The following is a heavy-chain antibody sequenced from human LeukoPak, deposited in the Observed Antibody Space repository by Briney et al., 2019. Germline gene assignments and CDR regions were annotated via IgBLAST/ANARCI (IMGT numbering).Heavy chain of an antibody. CDR1: GFTFSNAW. J-gene: IGHJ4*02. CDR3: TTDLDYGDLFDY. V-gene: IGHV3-15*01. CDR2: IKSKTDGGTT. D-gene: IGHD4-17*01. Sequence: GGTLRLSCAASGFTFSNAWMSWVRQAPGKGLEWVGRIKSKTDGGTTDYAAPVKGRFTISRDDSKSTLYLQMNSLKTEDTAVYYCTTDLDYGDLFDYWGQGTLVTVSS.